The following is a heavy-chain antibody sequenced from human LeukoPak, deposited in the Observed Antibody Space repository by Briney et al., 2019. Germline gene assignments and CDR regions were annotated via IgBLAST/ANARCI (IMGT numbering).Heavy chain of an antibody. CDR3: ATYSGYDLRY. J-gene: IGHJ4*02. D-gene: IGHD5-12*01. CDR1: GGSVSSSGYY. CDR2: IYYSGST. Sequence: PSETLSLTCIVSGGSVSSSGYYWGWIRQPPGKGLEWIASIYYSGSTYYNPSLKSRVTISVDASKNQFSLKLTSVTAADTAVYYCATYSGYDLRYWGQGTLVTVSS. V-gene: IGHV4-39*01.